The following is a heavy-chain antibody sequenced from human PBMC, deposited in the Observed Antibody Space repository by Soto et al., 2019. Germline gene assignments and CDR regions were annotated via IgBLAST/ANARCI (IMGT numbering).Heavy chain of an antibody. CDR1: GGSISSGGYY. CDR3: AREIPRRHDCSGYAMD. D-gene: IGHD3-22*01. V-gene: IGHV4-31*03. J-gene: IGHJ4*02. CDR2: IYYSGST. Sequence: QVQLQESGPGLVKPSQTLSLTCTVSGGSISSGGYYWSWIRQHPGKGLEWIGYIYYSGSTYYNPSLKSRVTISVDTSKNQFALKLSSVTASCTAVYYCAREIPRRHDCSGYAMDWGQGTLVTVSS.